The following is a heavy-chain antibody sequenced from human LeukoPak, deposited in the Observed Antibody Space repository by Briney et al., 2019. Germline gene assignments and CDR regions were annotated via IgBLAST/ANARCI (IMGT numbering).Heavy chain of an antibody. D-gene: IGHD3-22*01. CDR2: ISGSGGST. CDR3: ARSLLVTTLYGMDV. CDR1: GFTFSSYA. J-gene: IGHJ6*02. V-gene: IGHV3-23*01. Sequence: GGSLRLSCAASGFTFSSYAMSWVRQAPGKGLEWVSAISGSGGSTYYADSVKGRFTISRDNSKNTLYLQMNSLRAEDTAMYYCARSLLVTTLYGMDVWGQGTTVTVSS.